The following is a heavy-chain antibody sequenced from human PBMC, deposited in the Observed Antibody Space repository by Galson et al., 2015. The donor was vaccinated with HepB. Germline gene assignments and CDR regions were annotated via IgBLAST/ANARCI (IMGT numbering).Heavy chain of an antibody. CDR2: IYYSGST. CDR1: GGSISSSSYY. CDR3: ARGTREVADLFDY. V-gene: IGHV4-39*01. Sequence: SETLSLTCTVSGGSISSSSYYWGWIRQPPGKGLEWIGSIYYSGSTYYNPSLKSRVTISVDTAKNQFSLKLSSVTAADTAVYYCARGTREVADLFDYWGQGTLVTVSS. J-gene: IGHJ4*02. D-gene: IGHD6-19*01.